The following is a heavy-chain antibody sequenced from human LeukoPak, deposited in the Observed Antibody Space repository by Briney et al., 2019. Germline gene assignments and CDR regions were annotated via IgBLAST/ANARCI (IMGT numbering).Heavy chain of an antibody. V-gene: IGHV1-18*01. Sequence: GASVKVSCKGSGDTFTRYGISWVRQAPGQGREWMGCISADSGNTNYAQKLQRRVTMTTDTSTSPAYMELRSMRSDDTAVYYCARPVTADPASEVLNYFDYWGQGTLVTVSS. CDR2: ISADSGNT. D-gene: IGHD2-21*02. J-gene: IGHJ4*02. CDR3: ARPVTADPASEVLNYFDY. CDR1: GDTFTRYG.